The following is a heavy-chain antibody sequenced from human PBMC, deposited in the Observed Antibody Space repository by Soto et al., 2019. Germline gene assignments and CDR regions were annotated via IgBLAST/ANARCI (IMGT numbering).Heavy chain of an antibody. J-gene: IGHJ4*02. V-gene: IGHV3-66*01. D-gene: IGHD3-10*01. Sequence: EVQLVESGGGLVQPGGSLRLSCAASGLTVSSNYMSWVRQAPGKGLEWVSLIYSGGSTYYADSVRGRFTISRDNSKNTQYLQMNSLRAEDTAVYYCARDFYYYGSGTMGGYFDYWGQGTLVTVSS. CDR2: IYSGGST. CDR3: ARDFYYYGSGTMGGYFDY. CDR1: GLTVSSNY.